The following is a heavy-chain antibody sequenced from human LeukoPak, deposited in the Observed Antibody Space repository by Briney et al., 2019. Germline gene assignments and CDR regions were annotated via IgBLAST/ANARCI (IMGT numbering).Heavy chain of an antibody. D-gene: IGHD3-10*01. CDR3: ARALWFGELLDSGIAFDI. V-gene: IGHV4-59*01. CDR2: IYYSGST. Sequence: SETLSLTCTVSGGSISSYYWSWIRQPPGKGLEWIGYIYYSGSTNYNPSLKSRVTISVDTSKNQFSLKLSSVTAADTAVYYCARALWFGELLDSGIAFDIWGQGTMVTVSS. CDR1: GGSISSYY. J-gene: IGHJ3*02.